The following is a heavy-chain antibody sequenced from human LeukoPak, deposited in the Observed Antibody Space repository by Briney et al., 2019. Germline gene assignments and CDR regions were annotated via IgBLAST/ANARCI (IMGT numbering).Heavy chain of an antibody. CDR3: ARVSRGPFDY. CDR1: GFTFSSYS. V-gene: IGHV3-21*01. Sequence: GGSLSLSCAAFGFTFSSYSRNWVRQAPGKGLEWVSSISSSSSYIYYADSVKGRFTISRDNAKNSLYLQMNSLRAENTAVYYCARVSRGPFDYWGQGTLVTVSS. D-gene: IGHD3-16*01. CDR2: ISSSSSYI. J-gene: IGHJ4*02.